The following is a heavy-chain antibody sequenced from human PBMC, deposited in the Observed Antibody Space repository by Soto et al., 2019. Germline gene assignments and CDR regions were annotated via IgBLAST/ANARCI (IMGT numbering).Heavy chain of an antibody. J-gene: IGHJ5*02. CDR2: ISAYNGNT. CDR3: ARDGVWIQLGADRVWFDP. V-gene: IGHV1-18*01. Sequence: ASVKVSCKASGYTFTSYGISWVRQAPGQGLEWMGWISAYNGNTNYAQKHQGRVTMTTDTSTSTAYMELRSLRSDDTAVYYCARDGVWIQLGADRVWFDPWGQETLVTISS. D-gene: IGHD5-18*01. CDR1: GYTFTSYG.